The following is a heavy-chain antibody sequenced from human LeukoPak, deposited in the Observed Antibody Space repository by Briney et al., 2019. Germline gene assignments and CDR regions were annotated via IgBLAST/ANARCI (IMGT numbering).Heavy chain of an antibody. J-gene: IGHJ4*02. D-gene: IGHD2-2*01. CDR3: ATVHCSSTSCYWYDN. CDR2: VNPNSGGT. Sequence: ASVKVSCKASGYTFTGYYLHWVRQAPGQGLEWMGWVNPNSGGTNYAQKVQGRVTMTRDTSISTAYMELSRLRSDDTAAYYCATVHCSSTSCYWYDNWGQGTLVTVSS. V-gene: IGHV1-2*02. CDR1: GYTFTGYY.